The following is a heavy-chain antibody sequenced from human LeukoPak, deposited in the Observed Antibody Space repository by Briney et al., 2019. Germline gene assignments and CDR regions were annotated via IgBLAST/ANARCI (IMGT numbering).Heavy chain of an antibody. J-gene: IGHJ4*02. CDR1: GFTFTIFGL. V-gene: IGHV4-4*02. CDR2: VYHTGST. CDR3: ARDGGSSGHYDY. D-gene: IGHD3-22*01. Sequence: GSLRLPCAASGFTFTIFGLNWVRQAPGKGLEWIGEVYHTGSTNYSPSLRSRVTMSVDKSRNQISLKLTSVTAADTAVYYCARDGGSSGHYDYWGQGSLVTVSS.